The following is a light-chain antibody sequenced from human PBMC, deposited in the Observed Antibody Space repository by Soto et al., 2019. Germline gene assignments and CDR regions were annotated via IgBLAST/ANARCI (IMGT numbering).Light chain of an antibody. CDR1: SSNIGSNT. J-gene: IGLJ1*01. V-gene: IGLV1-44*01. CDR3: AAWDDSLNGYV. CDR2: SNN. Sequence: QSVLTQPPSASGTPGQRVTISCSGSSSNIGSNTVNWYQQLPGTAPKLLIYSNNQRPSGVPDRFSVSKCGTSASLAISGLQSEDEADYYCAAWDDSLNGYVFGTRSKVTVL.